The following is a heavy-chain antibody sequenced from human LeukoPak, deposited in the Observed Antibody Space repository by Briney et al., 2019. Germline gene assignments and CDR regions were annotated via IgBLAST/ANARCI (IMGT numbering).Heavy chain of an antibody. CDR3: ARGVGYSYGYRTHYYYYMDV. Sequence: PSETLSLTCAVYGGSFSGYYWSWIRQPPGKGLEWIGEINHSGSTNYNPSLKSRVTISVDTFKNQFSLKLSSVTAADTAVYYCARGVGYSYGYRTHYYYYMDVWGKGTTVTVSS. D-gene: IGHD5-18*01. V-gene: IGHV4-34*01. CDR2: INHSGST. CDR1: GGSFSGYY. J-gene: IGHJ6*03.